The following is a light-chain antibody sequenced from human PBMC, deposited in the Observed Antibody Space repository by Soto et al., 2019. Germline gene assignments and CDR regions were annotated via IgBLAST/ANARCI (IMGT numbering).Light chain of an antibody. J-gene: IGLJ1*01. CDR2: DVR. V-gene: IGLV2-11*01. CDR3: CSYAGRYTYV. Sequence: QSALTQPASVSGSPGQSITISCTGTSSDVGGYSYVSWYQQHPGKAPKLMIYDVRKRPSGVPDRFSGSKSDNTASLTISGLQAEDEADYYCCSYAGRYTYVFGTGTKVTVL. CDR1: SSDVGGYSY.